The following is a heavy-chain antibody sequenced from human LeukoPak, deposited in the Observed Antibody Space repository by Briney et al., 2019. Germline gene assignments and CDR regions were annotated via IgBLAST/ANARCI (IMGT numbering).Heavy chain of an antibody. J-gene: IGHJ4*02. CDR2: INPKSGGT. D-gene: IGHD3-10*01. Sequence: ASVKVSCKASGYTFTDYYMHWVRQASGQGLEWMGWINPKSGGTNYAQKFQGRVTMTRVTSISTAYMELNRLRSDDTAVYYCARSRITLIRGVIDYWGQGTLVTVSS. CDR3: ARSRITLIRGVIDY. CDR1: GYTFTDYY. V-gene: IGHV1-2*02.